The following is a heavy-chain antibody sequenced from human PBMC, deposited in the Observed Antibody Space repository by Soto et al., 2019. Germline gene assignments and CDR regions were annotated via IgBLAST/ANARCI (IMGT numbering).Heavy chain of an antibody. CDR3: ASSIVVVVAARDSGYYYYGMDV. CDR2: IIPIFGTA. V-gene: IGHV1-69*06. J-gene: IGHJ6*02. Sequence: SVKVSCKASGGTFSSYAISWVRQAPGQGXEWMGGIIPIFGTANYAQKFQGRVTITADKSTSTAYMELSSLRSEDTAVYYCASSIVVVVAARDSGYYYYGMDVWGQGTTVTVSS. D-gene: IGHD2-15*01. CDR1: GGTFSSYA.